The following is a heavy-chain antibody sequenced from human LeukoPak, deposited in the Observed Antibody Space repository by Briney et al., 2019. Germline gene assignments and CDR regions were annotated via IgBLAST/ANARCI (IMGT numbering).Heavy chain of an antibody. CDR1: GYTFTSYD. CDR3: ARAPTRYYDFWSGYYKRRNYYYMDV. CDR2: MNPNSGNT. D-gene: IGHD3-3*01. Sequence: GASVKVSCKASGYTFTSYDINWVRQATGQGLEWMGWMNPNSGNTGYAQKFQGRVTITRNTSISTAYMELSSLRSEDTAVYYCARAPTRYYDFWSGYYKRRNYYYMDVWGKGPRSPSP. V-gene: IGHV1-8*01. J-gene: IGHJ6*03.